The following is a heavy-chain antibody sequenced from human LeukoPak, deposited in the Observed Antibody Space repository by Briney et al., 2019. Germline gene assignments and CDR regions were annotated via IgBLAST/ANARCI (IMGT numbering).Heavy chain of an antibody. CDR2: TYYSGGT. D-gene: IGHD2-2*01. CDR3: ARETGYCSSSSCLNWFDP. J-gene: IGHJ5*02. V-gene: IGHV4-59*01. Sequence: SENLSLTCTVSGGSISSYCWSWIRQPPGKGLEGIGYTYYSGGTNYNPSLNRRATISVDTSKNQFSLMLSSVTAADTAVYYCARETGYCSSSSCLNWFDPWGQATLVTVSS. CDR1: GGSISSYC.